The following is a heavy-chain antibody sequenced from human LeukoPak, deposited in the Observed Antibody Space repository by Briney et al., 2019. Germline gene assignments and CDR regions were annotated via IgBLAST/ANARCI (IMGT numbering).Heavy chain of an antibody. J-gene: IGHJ4*02. CDR1: GGSFSGYY. CDR2: INHSGST. Sequence: SETLSLTCAVYGGSFSGYYWSWIRQPPGKGLEWIGEINHSGSTNYNLSLKSRVTISVDTSKNQFSLKLSSVTAADTAVYYCARGERGGYCSGGSCYGTNYFDYWGQGTLVTVSS. D-gene: IGHD2-15*01. CDR3: ARGERGGYCSGGSCYGTNYFDY. V-gene: IGHV4-34*01.